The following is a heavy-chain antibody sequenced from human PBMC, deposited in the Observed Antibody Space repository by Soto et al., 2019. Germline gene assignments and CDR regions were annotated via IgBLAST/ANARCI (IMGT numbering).Heavy chain of an antibody. D-gene: IGHD2-8*01. CDR2: IYYRGST. V-gene: IGHV4-39*01. CDR1: GDSISSNIYH. J-gene: IGHJ4*02. Sequence: SETLSLTCTVSGDSISSNIYHWGWIRQPPGKGLEWIASIYYRGSTYYNPSLKSRATTSVDTSKNQFSLKLSSVTAADTAVYYCASHRRIFLPYCANGVCPLFYFDYWGQGTLVTVSS. CDR3: ASHRRIFLPYCANGVCPLFYFDY.